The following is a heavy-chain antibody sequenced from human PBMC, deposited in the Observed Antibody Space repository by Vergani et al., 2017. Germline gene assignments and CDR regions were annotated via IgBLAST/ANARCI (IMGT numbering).Heavy chain of an antibody. CDR1: GFPFSSYS. J-gene: IGHJ6*02. Sequence: EVQLVESGGGLVQPGGSLRLSCAASGFPFSSYSMNWVRQAPGKGLEWVSYISSSSSTIYYADSVKGRFTISRDNAKNSLYLQMNSLRAEDTAVYYCAKNYGALSYYTYYNYGMDVWGQGTTVTVSS. D-gene: IGHD3-10*01. V-gene: IGHV3-48*01. CDR2: ISSSSSTI. CDR3: AKNYGALSYYTYYNYGMDV.